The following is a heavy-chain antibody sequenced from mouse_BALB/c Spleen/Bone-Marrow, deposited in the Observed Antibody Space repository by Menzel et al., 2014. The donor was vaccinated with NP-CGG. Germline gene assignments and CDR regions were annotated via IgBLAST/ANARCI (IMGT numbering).Heavy chain of an antibody. CDR3: ATVYYGWFAC. CDR2: IHYSGST. J-gene: IGHJ3*01. V-gene: IGHV3-1*02. CDR1: GYSITSGYS. Sequence: LEESGPDLVKPSQSLLLTCTVTGYSITSGYSWRWIRQFPGNKLEWLVYIHYSGSTNYNPSLKSPISINRDTSKNQFFLQLNSVPTEDTATYYCATVYYGWFACWGQGTLVTVSA. D-gene: IGHD1-1*01.